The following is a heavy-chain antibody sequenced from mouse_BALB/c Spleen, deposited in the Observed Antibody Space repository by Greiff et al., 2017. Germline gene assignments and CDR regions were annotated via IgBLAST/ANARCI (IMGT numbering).Heavy chain of an antibody. D-gene: IGHD2-4*01. CDR2: ISSGGST. J-gene: IGHJ4*01. CDR1: GFTFSSYA. V-gene: IGHV5-6-5*01. CDR3: ARTIYYDYDGAGYYAMDY. Sequence: EVKLVESGGGLVKPGGSLKLSCAASGFTFSSYAMSWVRQTPEKRLEWVASISSGGSTYYPDSVKGRFTISRDNARNILYLQMSSLRSEDTAMYYCARTIYYDYDGAGYYAMDYWGQGTSVTVSS.